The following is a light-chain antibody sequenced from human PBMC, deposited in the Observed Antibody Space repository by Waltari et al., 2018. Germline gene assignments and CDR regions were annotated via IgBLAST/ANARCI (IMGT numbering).Light chain of an antibody. CDR1: QSVSSSN. CDR2: AAF. CDR3: QEDGSSPSWT. Sequence: EIVLTQSPGTLSLSPGERATLSCRASQSVSSSNLAWFQQKPGQAPRLLSYAAFSRATGIPDMFSVSGPGTDFTLTISRLEPEDFAVYYCQEDGSSPSWTFGQGTKVEIK. V-gene: IGKV3-20*01. J-gene: IGKJ1*01.